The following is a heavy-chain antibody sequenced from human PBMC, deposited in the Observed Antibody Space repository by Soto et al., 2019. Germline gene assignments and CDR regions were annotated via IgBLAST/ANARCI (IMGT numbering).Heavy chain of an antibody. J-gene: IGHJ4*02. CDR1: GYTFTSYG. D-gene: IGHD1-7*01. CDR3: ARETTIPGVYNWNYINDKELDY. Sequence: QSGPTLVNPQASVKVSCKASGYTFTSYGISWVRQAPGQGLEWMGWISAYNGNTNYAQKLQGRVTMTTDTSTSTAYMELRSLRSDDTAVYYCARETTIPGVYNWNYINDKELDYWGQGTLVTVSS. V-gene: IGHV1-18*01. CDR2: ISAYNGNT.